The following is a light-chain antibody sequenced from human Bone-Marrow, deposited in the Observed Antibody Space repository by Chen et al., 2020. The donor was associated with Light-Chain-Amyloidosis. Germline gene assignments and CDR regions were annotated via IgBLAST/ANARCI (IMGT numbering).Light chain of an antibody. CDR1: NIGSTS. Sequence: SNVLTQPSSVSVAPGQTATIACGGNNIGSTSVHWYQQTPGQAPLLVVYDDSDRPSGIPGRLSGSNSGNTATLTISRVEAGDEADYYCQVWDRSSDRPVFGGGTKLTVL. V-gene: IGLV3-21*02. CDR3: QVWDRSSDRPV. J-gene: IGLJ3*02. CDR2: DDS.